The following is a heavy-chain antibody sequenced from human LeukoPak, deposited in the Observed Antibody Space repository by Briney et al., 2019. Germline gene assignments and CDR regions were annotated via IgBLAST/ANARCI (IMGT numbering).Heavy chain of an antibody. Sequence: PGGSLRLSCAASGFDVDDYYMDWIRQAPGKGLEWVSAISGSGGSTYYADSVKGRFTISRDNSKNTLYLQMNSLRAEDTAVYYCAKDSRPYSSSSLPFDYWGQGTLVTVSS. CDR2: ISGSGGST. J-gene: IGHJ4*02. CDR3: AKDSRPYSSSSLPFDY. V-gene: IGHV3-23*01. D-gene: IGHD6-6*01. CDR1: GFDVDDYY.